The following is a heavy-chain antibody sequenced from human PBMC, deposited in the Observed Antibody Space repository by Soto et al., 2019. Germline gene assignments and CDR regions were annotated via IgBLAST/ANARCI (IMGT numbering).Heavy chain of an antibody. D-gene: IGHD6-19*01. CDR1: GFTVSSNY. CDR3: ARIPGYSSGWYDY. J-gene: IGHJ4*02. Sequence: PGGSLRLSCAASGFTVSSNYMSWVRQAPGKGLEWVSVIYSGGSTYYADSVKGRFTISRDNSKNTLYLQMNSLRAEDTAVYYCARIPGYSSGWYDYWGQGTLVTVSS. CDR2: IYSGGST. V-gene: IGHV3-66*01.